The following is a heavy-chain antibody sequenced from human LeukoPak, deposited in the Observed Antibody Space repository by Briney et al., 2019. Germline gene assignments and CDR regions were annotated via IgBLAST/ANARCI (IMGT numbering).Heavy chain of an antibody. Sequence: GGSLRLSCAASGFTFSSYAMSWVRQAPGKGLEWVSAISGSGGSTYYADSVKGRFTISRDNSKNTLYLQMNSLRAEDTAVYYCARKCESGSYLDYWGQGTLVTVSS. J-gene: IGHJ4*02. CDR2: ISGSGGST. CDR3: ARKCESGSYLDY. CDR1: GFTFSSYA. D-gene: IGHD1-26*01. V-gene: IGHV3-23*01.